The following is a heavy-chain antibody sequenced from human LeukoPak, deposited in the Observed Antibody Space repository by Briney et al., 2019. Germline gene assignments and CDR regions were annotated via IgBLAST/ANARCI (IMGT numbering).Heavy chain of an antibody. Sequence: GASVKVSCKASGYTFTSYDINWVRQVTGQGLEWMGWMNPNSGNTGYAQKFQGRVTMTRNTSITTAYMELNSQRSEDTAVYYCARRYSSGWYPLFDSWGQGTLVTVSS. J-gene: IGHJ4*02. CDR1: GYTFTSYD. V-gene: IGHV1-8*01. D-gene: IGHD6-19*01. CDR2: MNPNSGNT. CDR3: ARRYSSGWYPLFDS.